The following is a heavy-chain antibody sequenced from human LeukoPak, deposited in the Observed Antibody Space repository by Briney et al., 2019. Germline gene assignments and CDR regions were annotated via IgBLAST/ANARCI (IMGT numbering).Heavy chain of an antibody. D-gene: IGHD3-9*01. J-gene: IGHJ6*03. CDR3: ARDGAYDILTGYYTFYYYMDV. CDR1: GGSLRSSNW. V-gene: IGHV4-4*02. CDR2: IYHSGST. Sequence: SGALSPPFAVSGGSLRSSNWWRWVRQPPRKGLEWVGGIYHSGSTNYNPSLKSRVTISVDKSKNQFSLKLSSVTAADTAVYYCARDGAYDILTGYYTFYYYMDVWGKGTTVTVSS.